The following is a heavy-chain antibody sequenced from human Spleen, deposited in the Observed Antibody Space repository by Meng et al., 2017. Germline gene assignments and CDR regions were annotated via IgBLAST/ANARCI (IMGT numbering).Heavy chain of an antibody. J-gene: IGHJ4*02. CDR2: ITWDGGTT. CDR3: LIYRDSSVESLEV. V-gene: IGHV3-43D*04. CDR1: GFTFDDYT. Sequence: GGSLRLSCAVSGFTFDDYTMHWVRQAPGKGLEWVSLITWDGGTTYYADSVKGRFTISRDNSKNFLYLQMNSLRAEDTAIYHCLIYRDSSVESLEVWGRGARVTVSS. D-gene: IGHD3-22*01.